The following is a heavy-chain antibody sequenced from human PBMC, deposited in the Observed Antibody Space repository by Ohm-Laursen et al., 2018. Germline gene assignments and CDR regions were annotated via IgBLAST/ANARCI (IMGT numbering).Heavy chain of an antibody. CDR1: GYTFTGYY. V-gene: IGHV1-2*02. Sequence: ASVKVSCKASGYTFTGYYVHWVRQAPGQGLEWMGWINPNSGDTNYAQKFQGRVTMTRDTSISTAYVELSRLRSNDTAVYYCARPYCSGGNCLYYFDYWGQGSLVTVSS. CDR2: INPNSGDT. J-gene: IGHJ4*02. D-gene: IGHD2-15*01. CDR3: ARPYCSGGNCLYYFDY.